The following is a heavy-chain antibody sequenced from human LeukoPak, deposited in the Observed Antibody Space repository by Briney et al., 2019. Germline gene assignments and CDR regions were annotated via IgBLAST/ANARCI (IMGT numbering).Heavy chain of an antibody. J-gene: IGHJ6*03. CDR3: AKRHSSGWPYYYYYMDV. V-gene: IGHV3-23*01. Sequence: PGGSLRLSCAASGFTFSSYAMSWVRQAPGKGLQWVSAIIGSGGSTYYADSVKGRFTISRDNSKNTLYLQMNSLRAEDTAVYYCAKRHSSGWPYYYYYMDVWGKGTTVTVSS. CDR2: IIGSGGST. CDR1: GFTFSSYA. D-gene: IGHD6-19*01.